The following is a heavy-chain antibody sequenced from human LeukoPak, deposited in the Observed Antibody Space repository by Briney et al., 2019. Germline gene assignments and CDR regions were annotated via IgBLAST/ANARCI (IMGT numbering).Heavy chain of an antibody. D-gene: IGHD3-10*02. CDR3: ARDRVGYYVDY. CDR2: IYYSGST. Sequence: SETLSLTCTVSGGSMSSYYWSWIRQPPGKGLEWIGYIYYSGSTNYNPSLKSRVTISVDTSKNQFSLKLSSVTAADTAVYYCARDRVGYYVDYWGQGTLVTVSS. V-gene: IGHV4-59*12. J-gene: IGHJ4*02. CDR1: GGSMSSYY.